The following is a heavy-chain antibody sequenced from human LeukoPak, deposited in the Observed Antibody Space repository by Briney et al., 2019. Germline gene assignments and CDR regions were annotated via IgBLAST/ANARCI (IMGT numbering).Heavy chain of an antibody. J-gene: IGHJ4*02. D-gene: IGHD3-22*01. CDR3: ARAPHYYDSSGYPGY. CDR1: GYTFTSYY. CDR2: INPSGGST. Sequence: GASVKVSCKASGYTFTSYYMHWVRQAPGQGLEWMGIINPSGGSTSYAQKLQGRVTMTRDTATSTVYMELSSLRSEDTAVYYCARAPHYYDSSGYPGYWGQGTLVTVSS. V-gene: IGHV1-46*04.